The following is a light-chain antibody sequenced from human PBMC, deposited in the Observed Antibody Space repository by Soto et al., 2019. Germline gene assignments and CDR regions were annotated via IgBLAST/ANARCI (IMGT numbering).Light chain of an antibody. V-gene: IGKV1-5*01. Sequence: DIQMTQSPSTLSASVGGRVTITCRASQSVGTWVAWYQQKPGKAPKLLIYGASNLESGVPSRFSGSGSGTEFTLTITTLQPDDFATYYCLQHNSYPLTFGGGTKVDIK. CDR3: LQHNSYPLT. J-gene: IGKJ4*01. CDR1: QSVGTW. CDR2: GAS.